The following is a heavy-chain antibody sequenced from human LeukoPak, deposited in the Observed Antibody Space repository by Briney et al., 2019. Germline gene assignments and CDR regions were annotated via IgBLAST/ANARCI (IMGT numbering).Heavy chain of an antibody. D-gene: IGHD6-19*01. J-gene: IGHJ3*02. CDR1: GGTFSSYA. CDR2: IIPIFGTA. Sequence: GASVKVSCKASGGTFSSYAISWVRQAPGQGLEWMGGIIPIFGTANYAQKFQGRVTITTDESTSTAYMELSSLRSEDTAVYYCAGDYSSGWPDAFDIWGQGTMVTVSS. CDR3: AGDYSSGWPDAFDI. V-gene: IGHV1-69*05.